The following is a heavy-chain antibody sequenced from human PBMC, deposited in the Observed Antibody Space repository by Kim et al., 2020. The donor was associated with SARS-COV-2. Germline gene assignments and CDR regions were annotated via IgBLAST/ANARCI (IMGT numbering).Heavy chain of an antibody. Sequence: SETLSLTCTISGGSITDYYWSWIRQSPGKGLEWIGYIYYNGNTNYNPSLRSRVTLSVDTSRNQFFLKLTSVTAADTALYFCAGHYYGSGNYYNIRWFDP. CDR1: GGSITDYY. V-gene: IGHV4-59*08. D-gene: IGHD3-10*01. J-gene: IGHJ5*02. CDR3: AGHYYGSGNYYNIRWFDP. CDR2: IYYNGNT.